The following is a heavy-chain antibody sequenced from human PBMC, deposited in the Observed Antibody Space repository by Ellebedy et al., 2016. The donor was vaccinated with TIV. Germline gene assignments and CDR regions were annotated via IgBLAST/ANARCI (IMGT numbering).Heavy chain of an antibody. J-gene: IGHJ4*02. Sequence: PGGSLRLSCAASGFTVSTYGMSWVRQAPGKGLEWVAAISGSGGKTYYADSVKGRFTISRDNSKNTLYLQMNSLRAEDTAVYYCTKGCFGELVYSYWGQGTLVTVSS. CDR3: TKGCFGELVYSY. CDR2: ISGSGGKT. D-gene: IGHD3-10*01. V-gene: IGHV3-23*01. CDR1: GFTVSTYG.